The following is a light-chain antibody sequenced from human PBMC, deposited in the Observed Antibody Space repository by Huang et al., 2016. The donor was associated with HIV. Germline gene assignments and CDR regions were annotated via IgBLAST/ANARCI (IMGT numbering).Light chain of an antibody. CDR3: QQYYRTPLT. V-gene: IGKV4-1*01. CDR2: WAS. CDR1: QSVLYSSSNKNH. Sequence: DIVMTQSPDSLAVSLGERATINCKSSQSVLYSSSNKNHLTWFQQKPGQPPKLLIYWASTRGSGFPDRFSGSGSGTDFTLTISSLQAEDVAVYYCQQYYRTPLTFGGGTKVEIK. J-gene: IGKJ4*01.